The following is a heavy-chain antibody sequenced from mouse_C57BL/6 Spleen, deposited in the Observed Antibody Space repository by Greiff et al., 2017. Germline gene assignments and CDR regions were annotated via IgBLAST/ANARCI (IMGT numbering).Heavy chain of an antibody. D-gene: IGHD1-1*01. V-gene: IGHV1-72*01. Sequence: QVQLQQPGAELVKPGASVKLSCKASGYTFTSYWMHWVKQRPGRGLEWIGSIDPNSGGTKYNEKFKSKATLTVDKPSSTAYMQLSSLTSEGSAVYYCARGGYYSGSSEGYFDVWGTGTTVTVSS. J-gene: IGHJ1*03. CDR3: ARGGYYSGSSEGYFDV. CDR2: IDPNSGGT. CDR1: GYTFTSYW.